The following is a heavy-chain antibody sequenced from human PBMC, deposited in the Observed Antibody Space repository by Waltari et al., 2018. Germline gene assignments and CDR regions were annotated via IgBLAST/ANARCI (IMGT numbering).Heavy chain of an antibody. CDR1: GFTFSSYA. D-gene: IGHD3-22*01. CDR2: IYSGGST. CDR3: AKDLSDSRDLFDY. Sequence: EVQLLESGGGLVQPGGSLRLSCAASGFTFSSYAMSWVRQAPGKGLEWVSVIYSGGSTYYADSVKGRFTISRDNSKNTLYLQMNSLRAEDTAVYYCAKDLSDSRDLFDYWGQGTLVTVSS. V-gene: IGHV3-23*03. J-gene: IGHJ4*02.